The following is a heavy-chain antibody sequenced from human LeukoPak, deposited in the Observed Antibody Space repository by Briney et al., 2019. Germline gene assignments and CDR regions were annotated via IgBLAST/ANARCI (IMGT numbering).Heavy chain of an antibody. J-gene: IGHJ6*03. D-gene: IGHD3-22*01. V-gene: IGHV4-59*01. Sequence: PSETLSLTCSVSGASISSYFWSWIRQPPGKGLEWIGYIYYSGTTNYSPSLKSRIAISLDTSKKQFSLRMRSVTAADTAVHYCARSTSGYYSKHYYFYMDVWGKGTTVTVSS. CDR1: GASISSYF. CDR2: IYYSGTT. CDR3: ARSTSGYYSKHYYFYMDV.